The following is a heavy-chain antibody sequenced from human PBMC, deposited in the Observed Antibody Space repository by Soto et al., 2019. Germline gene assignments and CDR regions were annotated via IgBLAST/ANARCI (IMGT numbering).Heavy chain of an antibody. D-gene: IGHD3-10*01. V-gene: IGHV4-31*03. CDR3: ARDLRYGSGSYYTHYYFDY. J-gene: IGHJ4*02. CDR2: IYYSGST. Sequence: SETLSLTCTVSGGSISSGGYYWSWIRQHPGKGLEWIGYIYYSGSTYYNPSLKSRVTISVDTSKNQFSLKLSSVTAADTAVYYCARDLRYGSGSYYTHYYFDYWGQGTLVTVSS. CDR1: GGSISSGGYY.